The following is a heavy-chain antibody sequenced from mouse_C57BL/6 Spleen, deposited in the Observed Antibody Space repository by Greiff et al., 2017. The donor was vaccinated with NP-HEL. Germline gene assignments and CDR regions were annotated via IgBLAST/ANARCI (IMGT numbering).Heavy chain of an antibody. J-gene: IGHJ4*01. Sequence: EVMLVESGEGLVKPGGSLKLSCAASGFTFSSYAMSWVRQTPEKRLEWVAYISSGGDYIYYADTVKGRFTISRDNARNTLYLQMSSLKSEDTAMYYCTRDHDYDGDYYAMDYWGQGTSVTVSS. D-gene: IGHD2-4*01. CDR3: TRDHDYDGDYYAMDY. CDR2: ISSGGDYI. CDR1: GFTFSSYA. V-gene: IGHV5-9-1*02.